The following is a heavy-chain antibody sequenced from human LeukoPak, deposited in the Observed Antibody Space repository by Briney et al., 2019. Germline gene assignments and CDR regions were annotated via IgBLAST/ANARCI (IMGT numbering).Heavy chain of an antibody. V-gene: IGHV3-23*01. CDR1: GFTFSSLH. CDR2: ISSSGGST. Sequence: PGGSLRLSCAASGFTFSSLHMTWVRQAPGKGLEWVSAISSSGGSTYYADSVKGRFTISRDNSKDTLYLQMNSLRAEDTAVYYCARDQHYYGSGGEPFDIWGQGTMVTVSS. J-gene: IGHJ3*02. CDR3: ARDQHYYGSGGEPFDI. D-gene: IGHD3-10*01.